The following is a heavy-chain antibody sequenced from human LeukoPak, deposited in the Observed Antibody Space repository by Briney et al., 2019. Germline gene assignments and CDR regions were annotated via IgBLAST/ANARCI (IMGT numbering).Heavy chain of an antibody. Sequence: RGSLRLSCAASGFTFRRYSMNWVRQAPRKRLEWVSSISSSSSYIYYADSVKGRFTISRDNAKNSLYLQMNSLRAEDTAVYYCARASYGVTRSYFDYWGQGTLVTVSS. D-gene: IGHD1-26*01. CDR3: ARASYGVTRSYFDY. J-gene: IGHJ4*02. CDR1: GFTFRRYS. CDR2: ISSSSSYI. V-gene: IGHV3-21*01.